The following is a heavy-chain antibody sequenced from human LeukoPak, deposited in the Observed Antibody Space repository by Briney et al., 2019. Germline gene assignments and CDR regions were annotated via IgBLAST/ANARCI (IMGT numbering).Heavy chain of an antibody. CDR3: ARDGGYGGYDADC. CDR1: GFTFSTYS. V-gene: IGHV3-48*01. J-gene: IGHJ4*02. D-gene: IGHD5-12*01. CDR2: ISDSGAM. Sequence: GGSLRLSCAASGFTFSTYSMKWVRQAPGKGLEWVSYISDSGAMYYADSARGRFTISRENAQNSLFLQMNSLRAEDTAVYYCARDGGYGGYDADCWGQGTLVTVSS.